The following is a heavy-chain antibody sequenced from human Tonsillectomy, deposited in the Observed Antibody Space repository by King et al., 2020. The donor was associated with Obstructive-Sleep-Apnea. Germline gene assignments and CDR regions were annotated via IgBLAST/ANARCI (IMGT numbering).Heavy chain of an antibody. J-gene: IGHJ4*02. Sequence: VQLVESGTEVKKPGASVKVSCKASGYTFTGYYMHWVRQAPGQGLEWMGWINLNSGDTNYAQKFQGRVTMTRDTSISTAYMELSRLRFDDTAVYYCARDLTVHEGHFDYWGQGTLVTVSS. D-gene: IGHD7-27*01. CDR1: GYTFTGYY. V-gene: IGHV1-2*02. CDR2: INLNSGDT. CDR3: ARDLTVHEGHFDY.